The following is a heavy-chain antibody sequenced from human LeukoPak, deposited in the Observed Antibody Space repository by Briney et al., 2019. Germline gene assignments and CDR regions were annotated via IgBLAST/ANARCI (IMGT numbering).Heavy chain of an antibody. CDR3: ARGPLVVPAATRGYYMDV. Sequence: GASVKVSCKASGYTFTSYDINWVRQATGQGLEWMGWMNPNSGNTGYAQKFQGRVTMTRNTSISTAYMELSSLSSEDTAVYYCARGPLVVPAATRGYYMDVWGKGTTVTVSS. V-gene: IGHV1-8*01. J-gene: IGHJ6*03. CDR1: GYTFTSYD. D-gene: IGHD2-2*01. CDR2: MNPNSGNT.